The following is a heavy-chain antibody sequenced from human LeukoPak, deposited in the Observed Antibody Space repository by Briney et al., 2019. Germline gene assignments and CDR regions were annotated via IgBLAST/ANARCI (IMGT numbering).Heavy chain of an antibody. Sequence: GGSLRLSSAASGFTLSDYHMDWVRQAPGKGLEWVGRSRNKVRKYTTEYAASVKGRFSISRDESKNSVFLQLNSLSTEDTAVYYCSRDVSAGDNSAFDMWGQGTMVTVSS. CDR1: GFTLSDYH. V-gene: IGHV3-72*01. CDR2: SRNKVRKYTT. D-gene: IGHD3-22*01. CDR3: SRDVSAGDNSAFDM. J-gene: IGHJ3*02.